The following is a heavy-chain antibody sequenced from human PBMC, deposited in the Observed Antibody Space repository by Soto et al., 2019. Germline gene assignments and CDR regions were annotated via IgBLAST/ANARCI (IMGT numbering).Heavy chain of an antibody. CDR1: GFTFSSYG. V-gene: IGHV3-30*18. CDR3: AKDLRIAAAGPFDY. D-gene: IGHD6-13*01. Sequence: GGSLRLSCAASGFTFSSYGMHWVRQAPGKGLEWVAVISYDGSNKYYADSVKGRFTIPRDNSKNTLYLQMNSLRAEDTAVYYCAKDLRIAAAGPFDYWGQGTLVTVSS. J-gene: IGHJ4*02. CDR2: ISYDGSNK.